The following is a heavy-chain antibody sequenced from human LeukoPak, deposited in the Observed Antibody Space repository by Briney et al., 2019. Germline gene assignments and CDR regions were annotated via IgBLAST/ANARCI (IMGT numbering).Heavy chain of an antibody. CDR3: ARGLPGY. V-gene: IGHV4-34*01. CDR1: GGSFSDYN. Sequence: SETLSLTCAVYGGSFSDYNWNWIRQPPGRGLEWIGEINHSGGTNYNPSLKSRVTISIDTSKNQFSLKLTSVTAADTAMYYCARGLPGYWGQGTLVIVSS. J-gene: IGHJ4*02. CDR2: INHSGGT.